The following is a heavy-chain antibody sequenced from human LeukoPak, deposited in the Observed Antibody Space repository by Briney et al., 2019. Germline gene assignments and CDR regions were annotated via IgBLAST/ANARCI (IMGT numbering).Heavy chain of an antibody. CDR1: GDSITTSNHF. CDR2: VYYNRNT. D-gene: IGHD3-10*01. Sequence: SETLSLTCTVSGDSITTSNHFWGWIRQPPGKGLEWIGSVYYNRNTYYNPSLKSRVTISVDTSKNQFSLKLASVTAADTAMYYCARLFGSGSPYKYVYWGQGTLVTVSS. J-gene: IGHJ4*02. V-gene: IGHV4-39*01. CDR3: ARLFGSGSPYKYVY.